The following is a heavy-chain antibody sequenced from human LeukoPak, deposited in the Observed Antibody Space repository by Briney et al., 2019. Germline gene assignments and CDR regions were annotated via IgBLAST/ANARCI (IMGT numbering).Heavy chain of an antibody. CDR3: AKDIGIGIQLYFDY. Sequence: GGSLRLSCGASGFTFSNYAMYWVRQAPGNGLEWVSGLTGGGDFTYYADSVKGRFTISRDNSKNTLYLEMNSLRADDTAVYYCAKDIGIGIQLYFDYWGQGTLVTVSS. CDR2: LTGGGDFT. D-gene: IGHD3-16*02. CDR1: GFTFSNYA. J-gene: IGHJ4*02. V-gene: IGHV3-23*01.